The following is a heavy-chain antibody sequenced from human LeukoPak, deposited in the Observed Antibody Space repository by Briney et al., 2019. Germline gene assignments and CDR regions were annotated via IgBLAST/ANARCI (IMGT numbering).Heavy chain of an antibody. D-gene: IGHD3-16*02. V-gene: IGHV4-39*01. J-gene: IGHJ6*02. CDR2: IYYSGST. CDR3: ARGRNDYVWGSYRPTDYYYGMDV. Sequence: PSETLSLTCTVSGGSISSSSYYWGWIRQPPGKGLEWIVSIYYSGSTYYNPSLKSRVTISVDTSKNQFSLKLSSVTAADTAVYYCARGRNDYVWGSYRPTDYYYGMDVWGQGTTVTVSS. CDR1: GGSISSSSYY.